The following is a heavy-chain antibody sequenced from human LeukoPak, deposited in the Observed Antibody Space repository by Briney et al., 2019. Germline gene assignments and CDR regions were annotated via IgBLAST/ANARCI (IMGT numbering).Heavy chain of an antibody. D-gene: IGHD4-17*01. V-gene: IGHV3-30*03. CDR2: ISYDGSEK. CDR3: ARGANDYGDYWYTLMDV. CDR1: GFTFSTYG. Sequence: PGGSLRLSCAATGFTFSTYGMHWVRQAPGKGLEWVAVISYDGSEKDYADSVKGRFTISRDNFKNTLYLQMTSLRPEDTTVYYCARGANDYGDYWYTLMDVWGKGTTVTVSS. J-gene: IGHJ6*03.